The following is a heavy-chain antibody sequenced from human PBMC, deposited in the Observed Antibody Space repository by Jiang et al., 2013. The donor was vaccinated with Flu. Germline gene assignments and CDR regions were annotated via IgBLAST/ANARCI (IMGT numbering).Heavy chain of an antibody. Sequence: GLVKPSQTLSLTCTVSGGSISSGDYYWCWIRQPPGKGLEWIGYIYYSGSTYYNPSLKSRVTISVDTSKNQFSLKLSSVTAADTAVYYCARYRPGNYGDYAKWFDPWGQGTLVTVSS. CDR1: GGSISSGDYY. CDR3: ARYRPGNYGDYAKWFDP. J-gene: IGHJ5*02. D-gene: IGHD4-17*01. V-gene: IGHV4-30-4*01. CDR2: IYYSGST.